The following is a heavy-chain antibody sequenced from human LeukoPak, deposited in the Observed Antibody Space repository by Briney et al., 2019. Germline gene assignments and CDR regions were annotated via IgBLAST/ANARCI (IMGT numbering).Heavy chain of an antibody. J-gene: IGHJ6*02. V-gene: IGHV3-48*02. CDR2: ISSTTTI. D-gene: IGHD5-18*01. CDR1: GFSFATYG. Sequence: GGSLRLSCAASGFSFATYGMNWVRQAPGQGLEWVSYISSTTTIYYADSVKGRFTISRDNAKNSLYLQMNSLRDEDTAVYYCARAARGYSYGYSTRYYYGMDVWGQGTTVTVSS. CDR3: ARAARGYSYGYSTRYYYGMDV.